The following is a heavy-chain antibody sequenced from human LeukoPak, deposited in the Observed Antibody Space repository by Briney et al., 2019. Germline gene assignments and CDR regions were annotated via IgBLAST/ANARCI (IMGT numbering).Heavy chain of an antibody. D-gene: IGHD3-22*01. CDR2: IKQDGSEK. CDR3: ARDPLSYDSSGYYHGLLDY. Sequence: GESLRLSCAASGFTFSSYWMSWVRQAPGKGLEWVANIKQDGSEKYYVDSVKGRFTISRDNAKNSLYLQMNSLRAEDTAVYYCARDPLSYDSSGYYHGLLDYWGQGTLVTVSS. V-gene: IGHV3-7*01. CDR1: GFTFSSYW. J-gene: IGHJ4*02.